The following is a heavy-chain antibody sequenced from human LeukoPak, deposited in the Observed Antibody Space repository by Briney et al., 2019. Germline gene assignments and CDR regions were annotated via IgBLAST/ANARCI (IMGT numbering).Heavy chain of an antibody. CDR1: GFAFSDYE. CDR3: ARDRSRNYSCDY. V-gene: IGHV3-48*02. Sequence: GGSLRLSCASSGFAFSDYEMNWVRQAPGKGLEWVSYISTSGRAIFYADSVKGRFTISRDNAKNSLFLQMNSLRDEDTAVYYCARDRSRNYSCDYWGQGTLVSVSS. D-gene: IGHD2-2*01. J-gene: IGHJ4*02. CDR2: ISTSGRAI.